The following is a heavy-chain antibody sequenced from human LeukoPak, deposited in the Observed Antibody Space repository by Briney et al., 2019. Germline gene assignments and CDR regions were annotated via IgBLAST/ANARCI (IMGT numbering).Heavy chain of an antibody. CDR3: ARSMVRGVIILNY. J-gene: IGHJ4*02. CDR1: GYTFTAYY. CDR2: INPNSGGT. V-gene: IGHV1-2*02. Sequence: ASVKVSCKASGYTFTAYYIHWVRQAPGQGLEWMGWINPNSGGTNYAQKFQGRVTMTSDTSISTAYMELSRLRSDDTAVYYCARSMVRGVIILNYWGQGTLVTVSS. D-gene: IGHD3-10*01.